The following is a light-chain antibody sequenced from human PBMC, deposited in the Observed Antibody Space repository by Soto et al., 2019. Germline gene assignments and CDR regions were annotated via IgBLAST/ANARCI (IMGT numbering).Light chain of an antibody. V-gene: IGKV1-39*01. CDR3: QQSYSTPIT. J-gene: IGKJ5*01. CDR2: AAS. CDR1: QTISTS. Sequence: DIQMTQSPSSLSASVGDSVTITCQSSQTISTSLNWYQQKPGKAPKLLIYAASSLQSGVPSRFSGRGSGTDFTLTISSLQPEDFATYYCQQSYSTPITFGQGTRLEIK.